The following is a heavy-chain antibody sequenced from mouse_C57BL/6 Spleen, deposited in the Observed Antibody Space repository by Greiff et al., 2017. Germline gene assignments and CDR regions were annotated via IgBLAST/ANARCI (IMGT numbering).Heavy chain of an antibody. CDR2: IYPGSGST. V-gene: IGHV1-55*01. D-gene: IGHD1-1*01. J-gene: IGHJ2*01. CDR3: ARWAYGSSPYYFDY. Sequence: QVQLQQPGAELVKPGASVKMSCKASGYTFTSYWITWVKQRPGQGLEWIGDIYPGSGSTNYNEKLKSKATLTVDTSSSTAYMQLSSLTSEDSAVYYCARWAYGSSPYYFDYWGQGTTLTVSS. CDR1: GYTFTSYW.